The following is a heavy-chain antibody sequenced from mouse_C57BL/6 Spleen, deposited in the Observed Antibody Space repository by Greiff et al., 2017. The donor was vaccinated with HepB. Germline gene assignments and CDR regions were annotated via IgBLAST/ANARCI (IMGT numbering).Heavy chain of an antibody. CDR2: IYPGDGDT. Sequence: VQLQQSGPELVKPGASVKISCKASGYAFSSSWMNWVKQRPGKGLEWIGRIYPGDGDTNYNGKFKGKATLTADKSSSTAYMQLSSLTSEDSAVYFCASYYYAVDYWGQGTSVTVSS. CDR3: ASYYYAVDY. CDR1: GYAFSSSW. V-gene: IGHV1-82*01. J-gene: IGHJ4*01.